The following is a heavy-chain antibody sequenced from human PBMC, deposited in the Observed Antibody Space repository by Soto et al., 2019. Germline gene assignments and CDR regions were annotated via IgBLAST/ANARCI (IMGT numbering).Heavy chain of an antibody. Sequence: GGSLRLSCAASGFTFSSYSMNWVRQAPGKGLEWVSSISSSSSYIYYADSVKGRFTISRDNAKNSLYLQMNSLRAEDTALYYCASLYYYGSGSYYAFDIWGQGTMVTVSS. CDR3: ASLYYYGSGSYYAFDI. J-gene: IGHJ3*02. CDR2: ISSSSSYI. CDR1: GFTFSSYS. V-gene: IGHV3-21*01. D-gene: IGHD3-10*01.